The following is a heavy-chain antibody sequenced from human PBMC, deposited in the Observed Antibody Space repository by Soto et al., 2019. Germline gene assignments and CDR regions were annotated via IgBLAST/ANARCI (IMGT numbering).Heavy chain of an antibody. V-gene: IGHV4-59*01. D-gene: IGHD3-10*01. CDR1: GGSIGSYY. CDR3: AXGRIYYGLFXX. Sequence: XSLTCTVSGGSIGSYYWNWIRQSPGKGLEWIGYIYYSGSTNTNPSLKSRGTISIATPKNQFSLRLSYVTAEDTAVYYCAXGRIYYGLFXXWGQGSQVT. J-gene: IGHJ4*02. CDR2: IYYSGST.